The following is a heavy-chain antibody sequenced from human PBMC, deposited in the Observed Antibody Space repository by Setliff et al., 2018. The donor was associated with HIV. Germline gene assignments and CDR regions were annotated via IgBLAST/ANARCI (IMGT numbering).Heavy chain of an antibody. CDR3: ASRTIWGDAFDI. CDR1: GYSISSGFY. Sequence: PSETLSLTCNVSGYSISSGFYWGWIRQPPGKGLEWIGNIFHSGNTDQNPSLKSRVTMSVETSENQFSLRLNSVTAADTAVYYCASRTIWGDAFDIWGRGTMVTV. CDR2: IFHSGNT. J-gene: IGHJ3*02. V-gene: IGHV4-38-2*02. D-gene: IGHD3-16*01.